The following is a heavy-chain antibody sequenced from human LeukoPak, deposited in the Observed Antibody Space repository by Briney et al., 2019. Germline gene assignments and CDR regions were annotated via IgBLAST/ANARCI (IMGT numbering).Heavy chain of an antibody. CDR3: ARDPSMGGRFEQQLVLGWFDP. CDR1: GYTFTSYG. Sequence: ASVKVSCKASGYTFTSYGISWVRQAPGQGLEWMGWISAYNGNTNYAQKLQGRVTITADESTSTAYMELSSLRSEDTAAYYCARDPSMGGRFEQQLVLGWFDPWGQGTLVTVSS. J-gene: IGHJ5*02. D-gene: IGHD6-13*01. V-gene: IGHV1-18*01. CDR2: ISAYNGNT.